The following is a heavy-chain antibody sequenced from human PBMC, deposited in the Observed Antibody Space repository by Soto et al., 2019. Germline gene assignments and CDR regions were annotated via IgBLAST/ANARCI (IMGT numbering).Heavy chain of an antibody. V-gene: IGHV3-30-3*01. D-gene: IGHD3-10*01. J-gene: IGHJ4*02. CDR3: AREWSTSGDLDY. CDR1: GFTLSSHS. Sequence: QVQLVESGGGGVQPGRSLRLSCAASGFTLSSHSIQWVRQAPGKGLEWVAVISYDGSIKYYADSVKGRFTISRDNSKNTAYLQMNSLGAEDTAVFYCAREWSTSGDLDYWGQGTLVIVSS. CDR2: ISYDGSIK.